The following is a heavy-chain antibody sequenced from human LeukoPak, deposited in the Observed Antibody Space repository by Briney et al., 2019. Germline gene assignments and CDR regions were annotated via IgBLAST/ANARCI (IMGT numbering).Heavy chain of an antibody. V-gene: IGHV3-7*01. CDR2: LHADGVEQ. Sequence: GGSLRLSCAASGFTFSSYAMHWVRQAPGKGLEWVARLHADGVEQNYVDSVTGRFTMSRDNAKNSLDLQMNSLGVEDTAVYYCARGGYSFDYLGQGTLVAVSS. CDR3: ARGGYSFDY. D-gene: IGHD5-18*01. CDR1: GFTFSSYA. J-gene: IGHJ4*02.